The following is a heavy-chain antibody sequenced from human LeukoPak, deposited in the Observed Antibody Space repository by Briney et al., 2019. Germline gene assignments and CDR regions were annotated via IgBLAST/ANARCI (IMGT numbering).Heavy chain of an antibody. CDR3: AREYSRSVVAGSRPDY. CDR2: IYYRGTT. V-gene: IGHV4-39*02. J-gene: IGHJ4*02. CDR1: GDSISSSSYY. Sequence: PSEILALTCTVSGDSISSSSYYWGWIRQPPGKGLEWIGSIYYRGTTYYNTSLKSRVTITVDTSNNQFSLKLNSVTAADTAVYFCAREYSRSVVAGSRPDYWGQGLLVAVSS. D-gene: IGHD2-21*01.